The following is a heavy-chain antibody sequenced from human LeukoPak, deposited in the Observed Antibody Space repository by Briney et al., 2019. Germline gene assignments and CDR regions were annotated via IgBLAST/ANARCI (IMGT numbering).Heavy chain of an antibody. V-gene: IGHV3-33*01. CDR2: IWYDGSKE. CDR3: ARVAGDLWKRAFDY. J-gene: IGHJ4*02. CDR1: GFTFSSFG. Sequence: GGSLRLSCAASGFTFSSFGMHWVRQAPGKGLEWVAVIWYDGSKEYYADSVKGRFTISRDNAKNSLYLQMNSLRAEDTAVYYCARVAGDLWKRAFDYWGQGTLVTVSS. D-gene: IGHD3-16*01.